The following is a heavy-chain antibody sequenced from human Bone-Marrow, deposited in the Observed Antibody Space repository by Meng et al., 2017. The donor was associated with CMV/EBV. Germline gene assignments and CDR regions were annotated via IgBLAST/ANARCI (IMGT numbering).Heavy chain of an antibody. CDR3: AKYAGATSKWYFDY. V-gene: IGHV3-23*03. CDR1: GFTFSSYW. Sequence: GESLKISCAASGFTFSSYWMHWVRQAPGKGLEWVSVIYSDGTSTYYADSVTGRFTVSRDGPKTTLYLQMNSLRAEDTAVYYCAKYAGATSKWYFDYWGQGTLVTVSS. D-gene: IGHD1-26*01. CDR2: IYSDGTST. J-gene: IGHJ4*02.